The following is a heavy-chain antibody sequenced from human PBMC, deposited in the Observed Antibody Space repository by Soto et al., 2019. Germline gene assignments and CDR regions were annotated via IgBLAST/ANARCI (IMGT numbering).Heavy chain of an antibody. CDR2: IKSKTDGGTA. V-gene: IGHV3-15*01. Sequence: DVQVVESGGGLVKPGGSLRLSCAVSGFTFINAWMFWVRQAPGQGLEWVGRIKSKTDGGTADYAAPVKGRFTISRDDSKNTLYLQMNSLKTDDTAVYYGIARDSGYSYGLSGLDYWGQGTLVTVSS. D-gene: IGHD5-18*01. CDR3: IARDSGYSYGLSGLDY. CDR1: GFTFINAW. J-gene: IGHJ4*02.